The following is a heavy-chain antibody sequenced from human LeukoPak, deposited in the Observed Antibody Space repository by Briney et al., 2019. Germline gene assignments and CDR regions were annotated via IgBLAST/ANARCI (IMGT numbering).Heavy chain of an antibody. CDR3: ARDGHRAMIGTPGMDV. V-gene: IGHV4-38-2*02. CDR2: IHHSGSA. D-gene: IGHD3-22*01. J-gene: IGHJ6*02. Sequence: SETLSLTCIVSGYSISSGYYWGWIRQPPGKGLQWIGNIHHSGSAYYNPSLKSRVTISVDTSKNQLSLKVNSVTAADTAVYYCARDGHRAMIGTPGMDVWGQGITVTVSS. CDR1: GYSISSGYY.